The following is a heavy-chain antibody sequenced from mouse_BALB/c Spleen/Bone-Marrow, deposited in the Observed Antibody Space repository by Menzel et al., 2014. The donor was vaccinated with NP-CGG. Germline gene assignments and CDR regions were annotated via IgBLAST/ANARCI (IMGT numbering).Heavy chain of an antibody. V-gene: IGHV5-9-1*01. CDR1: GFTFSSYA. CDR3: ARRKVFDGYSWFAY. CDR2: ISSGGSYT. J-gene: IGHJ3*01. D-gene: IGHD2-3*01. Sequence: EVKLMESGGGLVKPGGSLKLSCAASGFTFSSYAMSWVRQTPEKRLEWVATISSGGSYTYYPDSVKGRFTISRDNAKNTLYPQMSSLRSEDTAMYYCARRKVFDGYSWFAYWGQGTLVTVSA.